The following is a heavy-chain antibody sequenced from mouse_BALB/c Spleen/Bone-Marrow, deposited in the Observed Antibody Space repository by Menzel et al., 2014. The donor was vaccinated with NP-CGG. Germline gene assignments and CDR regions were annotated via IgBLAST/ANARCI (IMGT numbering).Heavy chain of an antibody. CDR3: APYYYGSSLFAY. Sequence: EVQLHESGAELVKPGASVKLSCTASGFNIKDTYMHWVKQRPEQGLEWNGRIDPANGNTKYDPKFQGKATITADTSSNTAYLQLSSLTSEDTAVYYCAPYYYGSSLFAYWGQGTLVTVSA. J-gene: IGHJ3*01. CDR2: IDPANGNT. D-gene: IGHD1-1*01. CDR1: GFNIKDTY. V-gene: IGHV14-3*02.